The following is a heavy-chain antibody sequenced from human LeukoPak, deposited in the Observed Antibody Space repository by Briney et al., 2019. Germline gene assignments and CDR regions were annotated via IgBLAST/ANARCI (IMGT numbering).Heavy chain of an antibody. CDR3: ARLTSRSGFDY. CDR1: GFTFSSYG. J-gene: IGHJ4*02. V-gene: IGHV3-33*01. Sequence: GGSLRLSCAASGFTFSSYGMHWVRQAPGKGLEWVAVIWYDGSNKYYADSVKGRFTISRDNSKNTVYLQMNSLRAEDTAVYFCARLTSRSGFDYWGQGTLVTVSS. D-gene: IGHD3-9*01. CDR2: IWYDGSNK.